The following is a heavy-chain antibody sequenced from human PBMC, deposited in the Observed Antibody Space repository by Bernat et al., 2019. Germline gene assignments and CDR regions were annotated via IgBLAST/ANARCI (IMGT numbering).Heavy chain of an antibody. CDR1: GFTVSSNY. J-gene: IGHJ6*03. Sequence: EVQLVETGGGLIQPGGSLRLSCAASGFTVSSNYMSWVRQAPGKGLEWVSVIYSGGSTYYEASGKDRFTSCSDNSRNTLYLQMNSLRAEERAVYYCASISMVQGAYYYYYMDVWGKGTTVTVSS. CDR2: IYSGGST. D-gene: IGHD3-10*01. CDR3: ASISMVQGAYYYYYMDV. V-gene: IGHV3-53*02.